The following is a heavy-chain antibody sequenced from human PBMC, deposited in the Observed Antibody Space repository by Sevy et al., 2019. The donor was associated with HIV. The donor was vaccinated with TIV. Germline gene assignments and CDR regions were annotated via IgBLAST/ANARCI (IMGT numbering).Heavy chain of an antibody. J-gene: IGHJ4*02. D-gene: IGHD3-22*01. CDR3: ATTNDYYDSSGSPFDY. V-gene: IGHV1-24*01. Sequence: ASVKVSCKVSGSTLTKLSMHWVRQVPGKGLEWMVCFDPEDGETIYARKFQGRVTMTEDTSAATAYMVLSSLRSEDTAVYYCATTNDYYDSSGSPFDYWGQGTLVTVSS. CDR2: FDPEDGET. CDR1: GSTLTKLS.